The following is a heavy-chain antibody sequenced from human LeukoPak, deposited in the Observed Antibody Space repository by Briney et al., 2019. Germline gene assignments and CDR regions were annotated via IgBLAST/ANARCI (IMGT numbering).Heavy chain of an antibody. CDR1: GFTLSNYA. D-gene: IGHD3-3*01. J-gene: IGHJ6*03. CDR2: IFATGGTT. CDR3: ATSPTVFGVMDV. Sequence: GGSLRLSCAASGFTLSNYAMTWVRQAPGKGLEWVSTIFATGGTTYYADSVKGRFTISRDNSKNTLYLQMNSLRAEDTAVYYCATSPTVFGVMDVWGKGTTVTVSS. V-gene: IGHV3-23*01.